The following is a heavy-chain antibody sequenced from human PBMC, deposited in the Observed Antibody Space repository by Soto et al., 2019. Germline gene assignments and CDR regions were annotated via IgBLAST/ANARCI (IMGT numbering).Heavy chain of an antibody. CDR2: INAGNGNT. J-gene: IGHJ1*01. CDR1: GYTFTSYA. D-gene: IGHD6-13*01. V-gene: IGHV1-3*01. CDR3: ARDHVHSSSWPEYFQH. Sequence: ASVKVSCKASGYTFTSYAIHWVRQAPGQRLEWMGWINAGNGNTKYSQKFQGRVTITKDTSASTAYMEVSSLRSEDTAVYYCARDHVHSSSWPEYFQHWGQGTLVTVSS.